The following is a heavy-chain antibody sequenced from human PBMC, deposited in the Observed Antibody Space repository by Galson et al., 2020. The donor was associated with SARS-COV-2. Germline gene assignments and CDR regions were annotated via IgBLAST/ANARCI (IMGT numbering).Heavy chain of an antibody. CDR3: ARGNHHYYDSSGHYRIGAFDI. Sequence: GGSLRLSCSASGFPFRDYAMTWVRQAPGKGLEWVGFIRSKAYGGTTEYAAFVKDRFAISRDDSKNIAYLYMNSLKSEDTALYYCARGNHHYYDSSGHYRIGAFDIWGQGTMVTVSS. V-gene: IGHV3-49*04. D-gene: IGHD3-22*01. CDR2: IRSKAYGGTT. J-gene: IGHJ3*02. CDR1: GFPFRDYA.